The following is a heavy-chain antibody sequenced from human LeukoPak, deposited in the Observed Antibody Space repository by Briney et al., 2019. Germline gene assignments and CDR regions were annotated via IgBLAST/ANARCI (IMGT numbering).Heavy chain of an antibody. J-gene: IGHJ3*02. CDR2: INHSGST. Sequence: SETLSLTCAVYGGSFSGYYWSWIRQPPGKGLEWIGEINHSGSTYYNPSLKSRVTISVDTSKNQFSLKLSSVTAADTAVYYCARPRDYYDSSGYHDAFDIWGQGTMVTISS. D-gene: IGHD3-22*01. CDR1: GGSFSGYY. V-gene: IGHV4-34*01. CDR3: ARPRDYYDSSGYHDAFDI.